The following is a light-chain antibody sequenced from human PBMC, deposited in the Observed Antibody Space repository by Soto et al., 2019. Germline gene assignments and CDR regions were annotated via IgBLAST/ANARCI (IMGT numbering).Light chain of an antibody. CDR2: SDS. J-gene: IGLJ2*01. Sequence: QSVLTQPPSASGTPGQRVTISCSGSSSNIGSNTVNWYQQLPGTAPKLLIYSDSQRPSGVPDRFSGSKSGTSASLAISGLQSEDEADYYSAAWDDSLNGLVFGGGTKVTVL. CDR1: SSNIGSNT. CDR3: AAWDDSLNGLV. V-gene: IGLV1-44*01.